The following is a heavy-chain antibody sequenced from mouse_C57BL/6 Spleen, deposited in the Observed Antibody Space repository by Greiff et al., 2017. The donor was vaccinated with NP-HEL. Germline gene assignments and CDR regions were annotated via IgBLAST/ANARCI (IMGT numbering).Heavy chain of an antibody. CDR2: IYPGDGDT. V-gene: IGHV1-82*01. D-gene: IGHD2-5*01. J-gene: IGHJ3*01. Sequence: QVQLQQSGPELVKPGASVKISCKASGYAFSSSWMNWVKQRPGKGLEWIGRIYPGDGDTNYNGKFKGKATLTADKSSSTAYMQLSSLTSEDSAVYFCARSDYSNFPWFAYWGQGTLVTVSA. CDR3: ARSDYSNFPWFAY. CDR1: GYAFSSSW.